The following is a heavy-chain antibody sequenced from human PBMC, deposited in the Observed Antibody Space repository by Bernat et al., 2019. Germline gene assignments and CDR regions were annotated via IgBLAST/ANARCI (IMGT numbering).Heavy chain of an antibody. Sequence: EVQLLESGGGLVQPGGSLRLSCAASGFTFSSYAMSWVRQAPGKGLEWVSAISGSGGSTYYADPVKGRFTISRDNSKNTLYLQMNSLRAEDTAVYYCAKDGSGSYYSDNWFDPWGQGTLVTVSS. D-gene: IGHD3-10*01. CDR2: ISGSGGST. CDR1: GFTFSSYA. V-gene: IGHV3-23*01. CDR3: AKDGSGSYYSDNWFDP. J-gene: IGHJ5*02.